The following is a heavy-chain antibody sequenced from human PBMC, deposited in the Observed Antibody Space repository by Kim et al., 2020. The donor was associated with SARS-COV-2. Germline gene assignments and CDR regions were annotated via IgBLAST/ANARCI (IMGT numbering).Heavy chain of an antibody. CDR1: GGSFSGYY. J-gene: IGHJ4*02. CDR2: INRSGST. Sequence: SETLSLTCAVYGGSFSGYYWSWIRQPPGKGLEWIGEINRSGSTNYNPSLKSRVTISVDTSKNQFSLKLSSVTAADTAVYYCASLGRITIFGGPDYWGQGTLVTVSS. CDR3: ASLGRITIFGGPDY. V-gene: IGHV4-34*01. D-gene: IGHD3-3*01.